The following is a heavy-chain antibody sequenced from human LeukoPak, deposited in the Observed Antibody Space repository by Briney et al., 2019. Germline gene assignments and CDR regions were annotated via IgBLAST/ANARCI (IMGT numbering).Heavy chain of an antibody. CDR1: GFTFSSYS. CDR2: ISSSSSTI. CDR3: ARDSYYDSSGFTFDI. Sequence: AGGSLRLSCAASGFTFSSYSMNWVRQAPGKGLEWVSYISSSSSTIYYADSVKGRFTISRDNAKNSLYLQMNSLRAEDTAVYYCARDSYYDSSGFTFDIWGQGTMVTFSS. V-gene: IGHV3-48*01. J-gene: IGHJ3*02. D-gene: IGHD3-22*01.